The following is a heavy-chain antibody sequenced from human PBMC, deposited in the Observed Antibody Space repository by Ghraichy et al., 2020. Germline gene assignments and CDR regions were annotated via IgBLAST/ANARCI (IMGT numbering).Heavy chain of an antibody. J-gene: IGHJ6*02. D-gene: IGHD6-19*01. CDR2: IYSGGST. CDR1: GFTVSSNY. Sequence: GGSLRLSCAASGFTVSSNYMSWVRQAPGKGLEWVSVIYSGGSTYYADSVKGRFTISRDNSKNTLYLQMNSLRAEDTAVYYCARAIAVAGNYYYCGMDVWGQGTTVTVSS. V-gene: IGHV3-53*01. CDR3: ARAIAVAGNYYYCGMDV.